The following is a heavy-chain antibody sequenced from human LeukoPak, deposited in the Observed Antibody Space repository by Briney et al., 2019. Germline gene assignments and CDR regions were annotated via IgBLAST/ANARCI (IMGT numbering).Heavy chain of an antibody. V-gene: IGHV4-34*01. CDR2: INHSGST. CDR3: ARGRRLQIPYYYYYGMDV. J-gene: IGHJ6*02. Sequence: SETLSLTCAVYGGSFSGYYWSWIRQPPGKGLEWIGEINHSGSTNYNPSLKSRVTISVDTSKNQFSLKLSSVTAADTAEYYCARGRRLQIPYYYYYGMDVWGQGTTVTVSS. CDR1: GGSFSGYY. D-gene: IGHD6-25*01.